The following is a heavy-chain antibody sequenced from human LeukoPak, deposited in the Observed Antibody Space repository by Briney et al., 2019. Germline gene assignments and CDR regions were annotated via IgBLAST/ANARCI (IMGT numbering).Heavy chain of an antibody. CDR3: ARDFTTGSIAVHY. CDR1: GYTFTGYY. V-gene: IGHV1-2*02. J-gene: IGHJ4*02. Sequence: ASVKVSCKASGYTFTGYYMHWVRQAPGQGLEWMGWINPNSGGTNYAQKFQGRVAMTRDTSISTAYMELSRLRSDDTAVYYCARDFTTGSIAVHYWGQGTLVTVSS. CDR2: INPNSGGT. D-gene: IGHD1-1*01.